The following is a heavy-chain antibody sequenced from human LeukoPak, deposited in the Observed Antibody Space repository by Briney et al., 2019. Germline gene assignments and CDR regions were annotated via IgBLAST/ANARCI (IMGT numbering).Heavy chain of an antibody. CDR1: GFTFSSYS. J-gene: IGHJ6*03. D-gene: IGHD2-21*02. CDR3: ARAAVTSSYYYYYMDV. CDR2: ISSSSTI. Sequence: GGSLRLSCAASGFTFSSYSMNWVRQAPGKGLEWVSYISSSSTIYYADSVRGRFTISRDNAKNSLFLQMNSLRAEDTAVYYCARAAVTSSYYYYYMDVWGKGSTVTVSS. V-gene: IGHV3-48*01.